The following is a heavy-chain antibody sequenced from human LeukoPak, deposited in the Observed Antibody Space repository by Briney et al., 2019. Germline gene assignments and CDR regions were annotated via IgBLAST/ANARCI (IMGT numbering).Heavy chain of an antibody. V-gene: IGHV1-8*01. J-gene: IGHJ6*02. D-gene: IGHD5-24*01. CDR2: MNPNSGNT. CDR1: GYTFPSYD. Sequence: ASVKVSCKASGYTFPSYDINWVRQATGQGLEWMGWMNPNSGNTGYAQKFQGRVTMTRNTSISTAYMELSSLRSEDTAVYYCARKMATITGYYYGMDVWGQGTTVTVSS. CDR3: ARKMATITGYYYGMDV.